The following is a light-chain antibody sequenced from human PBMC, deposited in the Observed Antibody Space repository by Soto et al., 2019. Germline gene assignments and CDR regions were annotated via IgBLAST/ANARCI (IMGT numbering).Light chain of an antibody. J-gene: IGKJ1*01. CDR3: QQYNNWPWT. V-gene: IGKV3-15*01. CDR1: QSVSNN. Sequence: EIVLTQSPGTLSLSPGERATLSCRASQSVSNNYLAWYQQKPGQAPRLLIYGASNRATGVPARFSGSGSGTEFTLTISSLQSEDFAVYYCQQYNNWPWTFGQGTKVEIK. CDR2: GAS.